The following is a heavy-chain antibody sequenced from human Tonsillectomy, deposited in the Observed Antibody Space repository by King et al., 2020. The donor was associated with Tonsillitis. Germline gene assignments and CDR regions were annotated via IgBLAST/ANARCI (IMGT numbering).Heavy chain of an antibody. CDR1: GFTFSDYY. Sequence: VQLVQSGGGLVKPGGSLRLSCAASGFTFSDYYMSWIRQAPGKGLEWVSYISSSGSTIYYADSVKGRFTISRDNAKNSLYVQMNSLRAEDTAVYYCARSSKKWLLSNWFDPWGQGTLVTVSS. CDR2: ISSSGSTI. V-gene: IGHV3-11*01. J-gene: IGHJ5*02. CDR3: ARSSKKWLLSNWFDP. D-gene: IGHD5-24*01.